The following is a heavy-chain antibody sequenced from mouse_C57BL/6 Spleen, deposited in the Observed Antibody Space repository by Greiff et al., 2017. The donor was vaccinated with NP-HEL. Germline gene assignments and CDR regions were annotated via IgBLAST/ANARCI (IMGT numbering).Heavy chain of an antibody. D-gene: IGHD2-12*01. CDR2: IDPSDSYT. V-gene: IGHV1-50*01. Sequence: QVQLQQPGAELVKPGASVKLSCKASGYTFTSYWMQWVKQRPGQGLEWIGEIDPSDSYTNYNQKFKGKATLTVDTSSSTAYMQLSSLTSEDSAVYYCAREGARYYRGYYAMDYWGQGTSVTVSS. J-gene: IGHJ4*01. CDR1: GYTFTSYW. CDR3: AREGARYYRGYYAMDY.